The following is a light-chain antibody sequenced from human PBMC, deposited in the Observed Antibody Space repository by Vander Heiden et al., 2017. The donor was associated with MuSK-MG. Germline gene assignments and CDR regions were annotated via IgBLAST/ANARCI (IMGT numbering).Light chain of an antibody. Sequence: DIQMTQSPSSLSASVRDSATITGRARKSISSYLNWDQQKPGKAPKRLIYAASRVQSGVPSRVRGSGSGTEFTLTMSSLQPEDFATYYCKQSYSTRYTFGQGTKLEIK. CDR3: KQSYSTRYT. J-gene: IGKJ2*01. V-gene: IGKV1-39*01. CDR1: KSISSY. CDR2: AAS.